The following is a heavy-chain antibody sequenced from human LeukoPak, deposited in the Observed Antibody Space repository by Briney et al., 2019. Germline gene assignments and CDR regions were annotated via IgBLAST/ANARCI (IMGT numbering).Heavy chain of an antibody. Sequence: SETLSLTCTVSGGSISSYYWSWIRQPPGKGLEWIGYVYYSGSTNYNPSLKSRVTISVDTSKNQFSLKLSSVTATDTAVYYCAREPHSGSYQSYWYFDLWGRGTLVTVSS. D-gene: IGHD1-26*01. CDR1: GGSISSYY. CDR2: VYYSGST. CDR3: AREPHSGSYQSYWYFDL. V-gene: IGHV4-59*01. J-gene: IGHJ2*01.